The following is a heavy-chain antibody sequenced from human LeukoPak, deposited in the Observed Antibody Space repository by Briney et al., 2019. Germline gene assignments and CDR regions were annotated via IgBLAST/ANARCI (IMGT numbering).Heavy chain of an antibody. CDR3: ARDEPRDIYYDSSGYYPSGAFDI. Sequence: ASVKVSCKASGGTFSSYAISWVQQAPGQGLEWMGGIIPIFGTANYAQKFQGRVTITADESTSTAYMELSSLRSEDTAVYYCARDEPRDIYYDSSGYYPSGAFDIWGQGTMVTVSS. J-gene: IGHJ3*02. CDR1: GGTFSSYA. CDR2: IIPIFGTA. V-gene: IGHV1-69*13. D-gene: IGHD3-22*01.